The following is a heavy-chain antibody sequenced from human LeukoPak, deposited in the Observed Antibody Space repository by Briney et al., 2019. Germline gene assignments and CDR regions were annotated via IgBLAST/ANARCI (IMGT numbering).Heavy chain of an antibody. CDR2: IKQDGSEK. CDR3: ARDHYHGVGWFDP. CDR1: GFTFSTYW. V-gene: IGHV3-7*01. D-gene: IGHD3-10*01. Sequence: GGSLRLSCAASGFTFSTYWMTWVRQAPGKGLEWVANIKQDGSEKFYVDSVTGRFTISRDNAKNSLYLQMDSLRAEDTAVHYCARDHYHGVGWFDPWGQGTLVTVSS. J-gene: IGHJ5*02.